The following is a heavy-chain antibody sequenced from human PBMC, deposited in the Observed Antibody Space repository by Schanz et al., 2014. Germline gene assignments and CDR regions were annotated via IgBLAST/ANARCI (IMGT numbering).Heavy chain of an antibody. V-gene: IGHV1-18*01. J-gene: IGHJ4*02. CDR3: AGAFDSSGYYFDY. Sequence: VQLVQSGAEVKRPGASVRVSCKASGYTFTSYDFNWVRQATGQGLEWMGWISAYNGNTNYAQKLQGRVTVTSDTSTSTVYMELSGLRSEDTAVYYCAGAFDSSGYYFDYWGQGTLVTVSS. D-gene: IGHD3-22*01. CDR2: ISAYNGNT. CDR1: GYTFTSYD.